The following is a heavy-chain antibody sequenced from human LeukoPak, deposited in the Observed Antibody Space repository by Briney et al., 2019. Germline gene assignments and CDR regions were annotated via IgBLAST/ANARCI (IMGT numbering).Heavy chain of an antibody. J-gene: IGHJ3*02. CDR1: GGSFSGYY. CDR2: INHSGST. V-gene: IGHV4-34*01. CDR3: AGFSGAFDSSGYYYPAAFDI. Sequence: SETLSLTCAVYGGSFSGYYWSWIRQPPGKGLEWIGEINHSGSTNYNPSLKSRVTISVDTSKNQFSLKLSSVTAADTAVYYCAGFSGAFDSSGYYYPAAFDIWGQGTMVTVSS. D-gene: IGHD3-22*01.